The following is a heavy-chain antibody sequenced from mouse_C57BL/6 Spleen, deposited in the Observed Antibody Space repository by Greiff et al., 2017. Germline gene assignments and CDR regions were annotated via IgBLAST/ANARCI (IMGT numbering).Heavy chain of an antibody. CDR1: GFTFSDYG. J-gene: IGHJ1*03. Sequence: DVMLVESGGGLVQPGGSLKLSCAASGFTFSDYGMAWVRQAPRKGLEWVAFISNLAYSNYYADTVTGRFTISRENAKNTLYMEMSSLRSEDTAMYYCTRTGTGDWYFDVWGKGTTLTVSS. CDR2: ISNLAYSN. D-gene: IGHD4-1*01. CDR3: TRTGTGDWYFDV. V-gene: IGHV5-15*01.